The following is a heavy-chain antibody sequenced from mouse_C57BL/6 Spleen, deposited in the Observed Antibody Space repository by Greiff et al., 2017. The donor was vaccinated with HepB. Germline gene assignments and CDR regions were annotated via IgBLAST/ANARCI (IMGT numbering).Heavy chain of an antibody. CDR3: ARLDSSGYGGYFDY. CDR2: ISYDGSN. D-gene: IGHD3-2*02. Sequence: EVQVVESGPGLVKPSQSLSLTCSVTGYSITSGYYWNWIRQFPGNKLEWMGYISYDGSNNYNPSLKNRISITRDTSKNQFFLKLNSVTTEDTATYYCARLDSSGYGGYFDYWGQGTTLTVSS. J-gene: IGHJ2*01. V-gene: IGHV3-6*01. CDR1: GYSITSGYY.